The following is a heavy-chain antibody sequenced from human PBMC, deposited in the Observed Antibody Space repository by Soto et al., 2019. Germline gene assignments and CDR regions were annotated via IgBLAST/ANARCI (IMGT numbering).Heavy chain of an antibody. J-gene: IGHJ4*02. CDR3: ARGLIMITFGGVIVQTYFDY. Sequence: ASETLSLTCTVSGGSISSSSDYWGWIRQPPGKGLEWIGSIYYSGSTNYNPSLKSRVTISVDTSKNQFSLKLSSVTAADTAVYYCARGLIMITFGGVIVQTYFDYWGQGTLVTVSS. CDR2: IYYSGST. V-gene: IGHV4-39*07. D-gene: IGHD3-16*02. CDR1: GGSISSSSDY.